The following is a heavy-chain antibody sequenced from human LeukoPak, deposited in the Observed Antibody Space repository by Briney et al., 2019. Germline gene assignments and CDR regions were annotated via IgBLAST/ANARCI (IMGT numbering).Heavy chain of an antibody. Sequence: ETLSLTCAVYGGSFSGYYWSWVRQAPGKGLEWVSFIYSAGSIYYSDSVKGRFTISIDNSKNTLYLQMNSLRAEDTAVYYCARRAGAYTHPYDYWGQGTLVTVSS. D-gene: IGHD3-16*01. V-gene: IGHV3-53*01. CDR2: IYSAGSI. CDR1: GGSFSGYY. J-gene: IGHJ4*02. CDR3: ARRAGAYTHPYDY.